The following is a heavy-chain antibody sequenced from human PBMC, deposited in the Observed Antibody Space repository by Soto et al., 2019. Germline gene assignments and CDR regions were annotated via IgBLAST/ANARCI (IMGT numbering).Heavy chain of an antibody. Sequence: GASVKVSCKASGYTFTSYYMHWVRQAPGQGLEWMGIINPSGGSTSYAQKFQGRVTMTRDTSTSTVYMELSSLRSEDTAVYYYARASHYYDSSGPLSSGMDVWGQGTTVTVSS. J-gene: IGHJ6*02. CDR2: INPSGGST. CDR3: ARASHYYDSSGPLSSGMDV. CDR1: GYTFTSYY. D-gene: IGHD3-22*01. V-gene: IGHV1-46*01.